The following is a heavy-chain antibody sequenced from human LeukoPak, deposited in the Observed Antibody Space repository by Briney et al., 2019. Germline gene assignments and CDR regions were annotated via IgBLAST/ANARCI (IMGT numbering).Heavy chain of an antibody. J-gene: IGHJ3*02. CDR3: ARGGPVADAFDI. D-gene: IGHD6-19*01. Sequence: PGGSLRLSCAASGFTLSGYWIHWVRHAPGKGLVWVARINPDGSITSYADSVKGRFTISRDNAKNTLYLQMNSLRAEDTAVYYCARGGPVADAFDIWGQGTMVTVSS. CDR2: INPDGSIT. V-gene: IGHV3-74*01. CDR1: GFTLSGYW.